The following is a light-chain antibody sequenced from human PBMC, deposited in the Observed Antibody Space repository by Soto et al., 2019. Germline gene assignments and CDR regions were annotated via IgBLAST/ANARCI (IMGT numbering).Light chain of an antibody. CDR1: QSVTSSY. CDR3: QQYGTSPLT. Sequence: EIVLTQSPGTLSLSPGERATLSCRASQSVTSSYLAWYRQKPGQAPRLLIYGASSRATGIPDRFSGSGSGTDFTLTIRRLEPEDFAVYYCQQYGTSPLTFGPGTKVDIK. CDR2: GAS. J-gene: IGKJ3*01. V-gene: IGKV3-20*01.